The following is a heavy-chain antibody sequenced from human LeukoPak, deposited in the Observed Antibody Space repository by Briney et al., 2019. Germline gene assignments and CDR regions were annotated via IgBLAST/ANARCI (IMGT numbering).Heavy chain of an antibody. Sequence: GASVKVSCKASGYTFSSYGISWVRQAPGQGLEWMGWISAYSGNTHYAQKFQGRVTMTTDTSTTTAYMELRALRSDDTAVYYCPRAEKPNWGNYYYYCMDVWGKGTTVTVSS. CDR3: PRAEKPNWGNYYYYCMDV. V-gene: IGHV1-18*01. J-gene: IGHJ6*03. D-gene: IGHD7-27*01. CDR1: GYTFSSYG. CDR2: ISAYSGNT.